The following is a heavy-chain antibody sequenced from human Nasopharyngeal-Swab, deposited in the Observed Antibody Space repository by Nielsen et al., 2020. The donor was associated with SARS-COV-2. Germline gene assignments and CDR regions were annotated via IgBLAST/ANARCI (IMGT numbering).Heavy chain of an antibody. CDR2: INPSGGST. CDR1: GYTFTSYY. J-gene: IGHJ4*02. CDR3: ARAEMRTTVTTYWNY. D-gene: IGHD4-17*01. V-gene: IGHV1-46*01. Sequence: ASVKVSCKASGYTFTSYYMHSVRQAPGQGLEWMGIINPSGGSTSYAQKFQGRVTMTRDTSTSTVYMELSSLRSEDTAVYYCARAEMRTTVTTYWNYWGQGTLVTVSS.